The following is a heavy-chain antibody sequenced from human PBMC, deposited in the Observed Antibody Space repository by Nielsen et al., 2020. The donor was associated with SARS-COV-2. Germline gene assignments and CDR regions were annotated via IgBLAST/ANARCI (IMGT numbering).Heavy chain of an antibody. J-gene: IGHJ6*02. D-gene: IGHD3-9*01. V-gene: IGHV4-31*03. Sequence: SETLSLTCTVSGGSISSGGYYWSWIRQHPGKGLEWIGYIYYSGSTYYNPSLKSRVTISVDTSKNQFSLKLSSVTAADTAVYYCARDIHYDILTEHYYGMDVWGQGTTVTVSS. CDR1: GGSISSGGYY. CDR2: IYYSGST. CDR3: ARDIHYDILTEHYYGMDV.